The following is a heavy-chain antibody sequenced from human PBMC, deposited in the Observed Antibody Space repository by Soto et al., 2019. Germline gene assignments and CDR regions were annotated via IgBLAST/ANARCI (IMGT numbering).Heavy chain of an antibody. CDR1: GGTFSSYT. CDR2: IIPILGIA. V-gene: IGHV1-69*02. Sequence: QVQLVQSGAEVKKPGSSVKVSCKASGGTFSSYTISWVRQAPGQGLEWMGRIIPILGIANYAQKFQGRVTITVDKSTSTAYMERSSRRSEDTAVYYWATGGIAAGGTQLDYWGQGTLVTVSS. D-gene: IGHD6-13*01. J-gene: IGHJ4*02. CDR3: ATGGIAAGGTQLDY.